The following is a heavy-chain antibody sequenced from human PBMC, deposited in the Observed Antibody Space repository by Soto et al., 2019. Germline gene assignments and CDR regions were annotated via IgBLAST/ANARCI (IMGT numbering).Heavy chain of an antibody. D-gene: IGHD3-22*01. V-gene: IGHV4-30-4*01. Sequence: QVQLQESGPGLVKPSQTLSLTCTVSGGSISSGDYYWSWIRQPPGKGLEWIGYIYYSGSTYYNPSLKSRVTISVDTFKTQFSLKLSSVTAADTAVYYCARVPMIVVVFDYWGQGTLVTVSS. CDR3: ARVPMIVVVFDY. CDR1: GGSISSGDYY. CDR2: IYYSGST. J-gene: IGHJ4*02.